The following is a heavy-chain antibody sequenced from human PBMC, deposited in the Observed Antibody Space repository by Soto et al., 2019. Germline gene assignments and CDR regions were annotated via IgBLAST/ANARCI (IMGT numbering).Heavy chain of an antibody. D-gene: IGHD3-3*01. J-gene: IGHJ6*02. CDR3: ARAEQSKMRLFGKVTRRDYYDGMDV. Sequence: QVQLQESGPGLVKPAQTLSLTCSVSGGSISGGDYHWRWIRQAPGKGLEWIGSINYSGAASYNPSLETRVPTSIDASKNQFSLKVRSVRAADTAVYYCARAEQSKMRLFGKVTRRDYYDGMDVWGQGTKVTVSS. CDR1: GGSISGGDYH. V-gene: IGHV4-30-4*01. CDR2: INYSGAA.